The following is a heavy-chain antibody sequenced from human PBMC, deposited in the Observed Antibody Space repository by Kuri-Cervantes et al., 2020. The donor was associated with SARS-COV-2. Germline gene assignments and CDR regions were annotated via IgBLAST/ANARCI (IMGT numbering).Heavy chain of an antibody. Sequence: LSLTCAASGFTFSSYIMNWVRQAPGKGLEWVSAITSTSTYIYYADSVKGRFTISRDNAKNSLHLQMSSLRAEDTAVYYCARESLDWFYFDSWGQGALVTVSS. D-gene: IGHD3/OR15-3a*01. CDR1: GFTFSSYI. CDR3: ARESLDWFYFDS. V-gene: IGHV3-21*01. J-gene: IGHJ4*02. CDR2: ITSTSTYI.